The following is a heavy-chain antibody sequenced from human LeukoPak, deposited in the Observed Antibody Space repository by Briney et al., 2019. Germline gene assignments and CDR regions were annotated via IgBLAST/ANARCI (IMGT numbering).Heavy chain of an antibody. CDR1: GFTFSRYA. J-gene: IGHJ4*02. CDR2: ISGSGGST. CDR3: AKSEDNYDSGVIPFDY. V-gene: IGHV3-23*01. Sequence: GGSLRLSCAVSGFTFSRYAMSRVRQAPGEGLEWVSAISGSGGSTYYADSVKGRFTISRYNSKNMLYLQMNSLRAEDTAVYYCAKSEDNYDSGVIPFDYWGQGTLVTASS. D-gene: IGHD3-10*02.